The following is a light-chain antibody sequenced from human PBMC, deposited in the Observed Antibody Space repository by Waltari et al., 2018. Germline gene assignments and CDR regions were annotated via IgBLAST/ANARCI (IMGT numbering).Light chain of an antibody. CDR3: SSYSYSSGTLVI. V-gene: IGLV2-14*01. J-gene: IGLJ2*01. Sequence: QSALTQPASVSGSPGQSITISCTGTSSDIGGYNYVSWYQPHPGKAPELIIFEVTNRPSGVSHRCSGTKSANTASLTISALQADDEADYYCSSYSYSSGTLVIFGGGTRLTVL. CDR2: EVT. CDR1: SSDIGGYNY.